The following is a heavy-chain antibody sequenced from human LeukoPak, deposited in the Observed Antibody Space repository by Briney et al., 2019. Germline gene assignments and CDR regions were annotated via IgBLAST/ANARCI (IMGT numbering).Heavy chain of an antibody. CDR3: ANSRKTHYDILTGYSEYFQH. D-gene: IGHD3-9*01. Sequence: PGGSLRLSCAASGFTFSSYGMHWVRQAPGKGLEWVAFRRYDGSNKYYADSVKGRFTISRDNSKNTLYLKMNSLSAEDTAVYYCANSRKTHYDILTGYSEYFQHWGQGTLVTVSS. J-gene: IGHJ1*01. V-gene: IGHV3-30*02. CDR2: RRYDGSNK. CDR1: GFTFSSYG.